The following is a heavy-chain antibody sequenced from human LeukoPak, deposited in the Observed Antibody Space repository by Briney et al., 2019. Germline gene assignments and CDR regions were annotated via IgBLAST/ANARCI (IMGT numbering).Heavy chain of an antibody. CDR3: ARVASSIGSGKENFDY. V-gene: IGHV4-30-2*01. Sequence: SETLSLTCTVSGGSISSGGYYWSWIRQPPGKGLEWIGYIYHSGSTYYNPSLKSRVTISVDRSKNQFSLKLSPVTAADTAVYYCARVASSIGSGKENFDYWGQGTLVTVSS. D-gene: IGHD3-10*01. J-gene: IGHJ4*02. CDR1: GGSISSGGYY. CDR2: IYHSGST.